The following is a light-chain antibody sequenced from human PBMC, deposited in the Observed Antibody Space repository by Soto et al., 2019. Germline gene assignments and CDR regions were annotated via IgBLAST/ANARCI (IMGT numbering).Light chain of an antibody. CDR1: SRYVGSYYL. J-gene: IGLJ1*01. Sequence: QAVLTPPASLSGAPGPSVPLSCTGTSRYVGSYYLVSWYQQHPCKAPKLMIYEGSKRPSGVSNRFSGSKSGNTASLTISGLQAEDEADYYCCSYAGSSYYVFGTGTKVTVL. CDR3: CSYAGSSYYV. V-gene: IGLV2-23*01. CDR2: EGS.